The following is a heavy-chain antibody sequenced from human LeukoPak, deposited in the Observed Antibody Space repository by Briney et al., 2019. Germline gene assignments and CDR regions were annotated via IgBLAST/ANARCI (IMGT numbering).Heavy chain of an antibody. D-gene: IGHD3-22*01. J-gene: IGHJ4*02. V-gene: IGHV1-2*02. Sequence: ASVKVSCKASGYTFTGYYMRWVRQAPGQGLEWMGWINPNSAGTNYAQKFRGRVTMTRDTSISTAYMELSRLRSDDTAVYYCARVILPITMRSPAGYWGQGTLVTVSS. CDR2: INPNSAGT. CDR1: GYTFTGYY. CDR3: ARVILPITMRSPAGY.